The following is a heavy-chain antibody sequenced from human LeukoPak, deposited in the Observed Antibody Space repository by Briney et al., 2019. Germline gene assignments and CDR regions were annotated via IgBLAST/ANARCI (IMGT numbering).Heavy chain of an antibody. D-gene: IGHD4-11*01. CDR1: GFTFSNAW. J-gene: IGHJ4*02. CDR2: IKRKSDGGAT. V-gene: IGHV3-15*01. CDR3: TKEDYGNYVSPH. Sequence: GGSLRLSCAASGFTFSNAWMSWVRQAPGKGLEWVGRIKRKSDGGATDYAAPVKGRFTISRDDSKNTLYLQMNSLKTEDTALYYCTKEDYGNYVSPHWGQGTLVTVSS.